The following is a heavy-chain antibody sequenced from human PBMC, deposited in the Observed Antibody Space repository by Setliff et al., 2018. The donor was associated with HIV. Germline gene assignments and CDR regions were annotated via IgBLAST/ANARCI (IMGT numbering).Heavy chain of an antibody. V-gene: IGHV4-34*12. Sequence: SETLSLTCDVYGGSLDNYYWTWMRQAPGKGLEWIGEIVDGGATFYNSSLQSRVTISLDTPRKRFSLKLRSVTAADTAVYYCARARSCSGGTCLIYYYYYYGMDVWGQGTTVTVSS. J-gene: IGHJ6*02. CDR1: GGSLDNYY. CDR3: ARARSCSGGTCLIYYYYYYGMDV. CDR2: IVDGGAT. D-gene: IGHD3-16*01.